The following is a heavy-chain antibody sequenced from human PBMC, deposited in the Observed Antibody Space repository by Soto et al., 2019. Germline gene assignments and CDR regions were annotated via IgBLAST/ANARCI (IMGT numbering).Heavy chain of an antibody. CDR1: GYTFTTYG. CDR2: ISAYNGGT. Sequence: ASVKVSCKTSGYTFTTYGIRWVRQAPGQGLEWMGWISAYNGGTNYAQKFQDRLTMTTDTSTSTAYMELRSLRSDDTAVYFCARATNASNWDYWGQGTLVTVSS. V-gene: IGHV1-18*01. D-gene: IGHD6-13*01. J-gene: IGHJ4*02. CDR3: ARATNASNWDY.